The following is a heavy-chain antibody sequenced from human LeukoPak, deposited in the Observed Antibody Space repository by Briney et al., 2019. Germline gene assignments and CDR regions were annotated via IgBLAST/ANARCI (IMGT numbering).Heavy chain of an antibody. CDR1: GFTFSSYS. D-gene: IGHD3-22*01. Sequence: GGSLRLPCAASGFTFSSYSMNWVRQAPGKGLEWVSSISSSSSYRYYADSVKGRFTISRDNAKNSLYLQMNSLRAEDTAVYYCERARGYYDSSGYYYGYWGQGTLVTVSS. CDR3: ERARGYYDSSGYYYGY. CDR2: ISSSSSYR. V-gene: IGHV3-21*01. J-gene: IGHJ4*02.